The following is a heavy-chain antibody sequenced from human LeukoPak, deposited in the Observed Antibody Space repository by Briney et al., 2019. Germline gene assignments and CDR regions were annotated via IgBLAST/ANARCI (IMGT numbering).Heavy chain of an antibody. CDR2: ISYDGSNK. CDR1: GFTFSSYG. Sequence: GGSLRLSCAASGFTFSSYGMHWVRQAPGKGLEWVAVISYDGSNKYYADSVKGRFTISRDNSKNTLYLQMNSLRAEDTAVYYCAKTQYSGSYYGFDYWGQGTLVTVSS. D-gene: IGHD1-26*01. CDR3: AKTQYSGSYYGFDY. J-gene: IGHJ4*02. V-gene: IGHV3-30*18.